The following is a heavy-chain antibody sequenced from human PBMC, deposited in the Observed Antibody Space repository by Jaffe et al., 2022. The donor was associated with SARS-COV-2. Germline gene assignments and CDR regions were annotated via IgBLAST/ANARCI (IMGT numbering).Heavy chain of an antibody. Sequence: EVQLVESGGGLVQPGRSLRLSCAASGFTFDDYAMHWVRQAPGKGLEWVSGISWNSGSIGYADSVKGRFTISRDNAKNSLYLQMNSLRAEDTALYYCAKAQGHNYFDYWGQGTLVTVSS. CDR3: AKAQGHNYFDY. CDR1: GFTFDDYA. J-gene: IGHJ4*02. CDR2: ISWNSGSI. V-gene: IGHV3-9*01.